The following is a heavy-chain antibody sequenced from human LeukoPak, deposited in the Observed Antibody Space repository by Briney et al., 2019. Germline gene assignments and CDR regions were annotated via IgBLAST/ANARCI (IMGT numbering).Heavy chain of an antibody. CDR2: INPNSGGT. J-gene: IGHJ4*02. CDR1: GYTFTGYY. V-gene: IGHV1-2*02. D-gene: IGHD3-10*01. CDR3: ARDVGPGVLLWFGN. Sequence: GASVKVSCKASGYTFTGYYMHWVRQAPGQGLEWMGWINPNSGGTNYAQKFQGRVTMTRDMSISTAYMELSRLRSDDTAVYYCARDVGPGVLLWFGNWGQGTLVTVSS.